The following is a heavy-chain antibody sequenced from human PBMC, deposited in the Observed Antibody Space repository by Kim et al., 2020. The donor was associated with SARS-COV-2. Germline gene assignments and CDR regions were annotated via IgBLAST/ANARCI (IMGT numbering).Heavy chain of an antibody. CDR3: ARDRLWRRAVTSWFDP. Sequence: SVKGRFTISRDNAKNSLYLQLNSLRAEDTAVYYCARDRLWRRAVTSWFDPWGQGTLVTVSS. V-gene: IGHV3-11*04. J-gene: IGHJ5*02. D-gene: IGHD2-21*01.